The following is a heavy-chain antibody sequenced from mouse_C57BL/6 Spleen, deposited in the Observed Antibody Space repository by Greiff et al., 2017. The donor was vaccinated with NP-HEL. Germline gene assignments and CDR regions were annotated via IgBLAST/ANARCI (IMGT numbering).Heavy chain of an antibody. J-gene: IGHJ1*03. CDR1: GYTFTSYT. CDR3: ARSAHYYGSSYGYFDV. V-gene: IGHV1-4*01. Sequence: QVQLKESGAELARPGASVKMSCKASGYTFTSYTMHWVKQRPGQGLEWIGYINPSSGYTKYNQKFKDKATLTADKSSSTAYMQLSSLTSEDSAVYYCARSAHYYGSSYGYFDVWGTGTTVTVSS. CDR2: INPSSGYT. D-gene: IGHD1-1*01.